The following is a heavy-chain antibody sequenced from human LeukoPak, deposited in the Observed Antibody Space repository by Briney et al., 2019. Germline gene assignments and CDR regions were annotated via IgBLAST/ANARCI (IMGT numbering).Heavy chain of an antibody. CDR3: ARALYGENYYYYYMDV. D-gene: IGHD4-17*01. V-gene: IGHV4-34*01. Sequence: SETLSLTCAVYGGSFSGYYWSWIRQPPGKGLEWIGEINHSGSTNYNPSLKSRVTISVDTSKNQFSLKLSSVTAADTAVYYCARALYGENYYYYYMDVWGKGTTVTVSS. CDR2: INHSGST. CDR1: GGSFSGYY. J-gene: IGHJ6*03.